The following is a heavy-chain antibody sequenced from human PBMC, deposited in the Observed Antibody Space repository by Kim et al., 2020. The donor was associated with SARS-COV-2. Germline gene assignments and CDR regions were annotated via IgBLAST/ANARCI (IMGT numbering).Heavy chain of an antibody. D-gene: IGHD6-19*01. CDR1: GDSISSGGYY. CDR2: MSYTGST. CDR3: ARALTYRGGWAAFDI. Sequence: SETLSLTCTVSGDSISSGGYYWTWIRQHPGKGLEWIAYMSYTGSTHYNSTLKSRITLSVDTSKNQFSLELSSVTAADTAGYYCARALTYRGGWAAFDIWG. J-gene: IGHJ3*02. V-gene: IGHV4-31*03.